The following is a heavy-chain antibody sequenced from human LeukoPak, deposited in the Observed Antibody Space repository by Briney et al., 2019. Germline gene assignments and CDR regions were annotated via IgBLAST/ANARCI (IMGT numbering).Heavy chain of an antibody. V-gene: IGHV4-39*07. CDR1: GGSISSSSYY. J-gene: IGHJ4*02. CDR3: ARVSGLIMKRFDY. CDR2: INHSGST. D-gene: IGHD3-3*01. Sequence: SETLSLTCTVSGGSISSSSYYWSWIRQPPGKGLEWIGEINHSGSTNYNPSLKSRVTMSVDTSKNQFSLKLSSVTAADTAVYYCARVSGLIMKRFDYWGQGTLVTVSS.